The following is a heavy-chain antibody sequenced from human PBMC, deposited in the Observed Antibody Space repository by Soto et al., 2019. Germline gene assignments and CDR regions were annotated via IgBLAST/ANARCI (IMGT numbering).Heavy chain of an antibody. CDR1: GFTFSSYA. V-gene: IGHV3-23*01. D-gene: IGHD6-13*01. CDR2: ISGSGDST. CDR3: AKQADSSTWYPFDY. Sequence: GGSLRLSCAASGFTFSSYAMSWVRQAPGKGLEWVSAISGSGDSTYYADYVKGRFTISRDSSKNTLYLQMNSLRAEDTALYYCAKQADSSTWYPFDYWGQGTLVTVSS. J-gene: IGHJ4*02.